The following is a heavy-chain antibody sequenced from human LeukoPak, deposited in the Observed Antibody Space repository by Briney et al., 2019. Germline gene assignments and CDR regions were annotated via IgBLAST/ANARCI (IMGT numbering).Heavy chain of an antibody. Sequence: PSETLSLTCTVSGGSISTYYWTWIRQPAGKGLEWIGLIYTSGSTNYNPSLKSRVIMSVDTSKNQFSLKLSSVTAADTAVYYCARDWRSGGYSYGMDAWGQGTTVTVSS. CDR2: IYTSGST. V-gene: IGHV4-4*07. CDR3: ARDWRSGGYSYGMDA. CDR1: GGSISTYY. J-gene: IGHJ6*02. D-gene: IGHD2-15*01.